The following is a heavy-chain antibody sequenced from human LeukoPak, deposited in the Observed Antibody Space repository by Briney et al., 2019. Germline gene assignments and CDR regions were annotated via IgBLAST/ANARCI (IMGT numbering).Heavy chain of an antibody. V-gene: IGHV4/OR15-8*01. D-gene: IGHD6-13*01. CDR3: ARLIAAAGTVGWYFDL. CDR2: IYHSGST. Sequence: TWVRQPPGKGLEWIGEIYHSGSTNYNPSLKSRVTISVDKSKNQFSLKLSSVTAADTAVYYCARLIAAAGTVGWYFDLWGRGTLVTVSS. J-gene: IGHJ2*01.